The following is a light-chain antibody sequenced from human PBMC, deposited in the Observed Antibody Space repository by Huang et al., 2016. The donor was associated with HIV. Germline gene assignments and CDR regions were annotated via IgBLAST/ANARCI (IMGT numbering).Light chain of an antibody. V-gene: IGKV3-15*01. J-gene: IGKJ5*01. CDR2: GAS. CDR3: QQYDNWPLT. CDR1: HRVSSN. Sequence: ERVMTQSPATLSVAPGERVTRSCRASHRVSSNLAWYQQKPGQAPRLLIHGASTRATGIPARFSGSGSGTEFTLAISSLQSEDSGVYFCQQYDNWPLTFGQGTRLEIK.